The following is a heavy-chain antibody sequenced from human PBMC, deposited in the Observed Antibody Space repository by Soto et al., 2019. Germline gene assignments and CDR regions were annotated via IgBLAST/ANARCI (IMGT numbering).Heavy chain of an antibody. CDR1: GFTFRSYA. V-gene: IGHV3-30-3*01. Sequence: QVQLVESGGGVVQPGTSLRLSCAVSGFTFRSYATHCVRQAPGGGLEWVALISYDGNNNYYADSLKGRFTISRDTFKNTLFLQMNSLRSEDPAMYYCARGIGDGYNLDYWGQGTLVTVSS. CDR3: ARGIGDGYNLDY. J-gene: IGHJ4*02. D-gene: IGHD5-12*01. CDR2: ISYDGNNN.